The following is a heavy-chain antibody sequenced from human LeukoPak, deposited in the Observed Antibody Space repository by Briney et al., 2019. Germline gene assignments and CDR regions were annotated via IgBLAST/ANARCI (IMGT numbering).Heavy chain of an antibody. J-gene: IGHJ4*02. Sequence: GGSLRLSCAASGFNFSSYAMSWVRQAPGKGLEWVSAISGSGGSTYYADSVKGRFTISRDNSKNTLYLQMNSLRAEDTAVYYCAKDRSDYDYVWGSYRYTIFDYWGQGTLVTVSS. D-gene: IGHD3-16*02. V-gene: IGHV3-23*01. CDR2: ISGSGGST. CDR3: AKDRSDYDYVWGSYRYTIFDY. CDR1: GFNFSSYA.